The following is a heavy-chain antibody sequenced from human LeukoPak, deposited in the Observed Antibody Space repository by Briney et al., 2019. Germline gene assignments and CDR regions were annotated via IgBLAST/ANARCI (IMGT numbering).Heavy chain of an antibody. CDR1: GGSISSYY. CDR2: IYYSGST. Sequence: SETLSLTCTVSGGSISSYYWSWIRQPPGKGLEWIGYIYYSGSTNYNPSLKSRVTISVDTSKNQFSLKLSSVTAADTAVYYCARDNGDYIGWFDPWGQGTLVTVSS. V-gene: IGHV4-59*01. D-gene: IGHD4-17*01. J-gene: IGHJ5*02. CDR3: ARDNGDYIGWFDP.